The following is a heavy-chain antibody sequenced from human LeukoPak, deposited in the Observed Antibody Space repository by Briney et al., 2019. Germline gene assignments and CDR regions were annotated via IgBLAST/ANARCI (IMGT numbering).Heavy chain of an antibody. D-gene: IGHD5-24*01. J-gene: IGHJ4*02. CDR1: GFTFSSYA. Sequence: GGSLGLSCAASGFTFSSYAMSWVRQAPGKGLEWVSAISGSGGSTYYADSVKGRFTISRDNSKNTLYLQMNSLRAEDTAVYYCARHRDGYSLGFFDYWGQGTLVTVSS. CDR2: ISGSGGST. CDR3: ARHRDGYSLGFFDY. V-gene: IGHV3-23*01.